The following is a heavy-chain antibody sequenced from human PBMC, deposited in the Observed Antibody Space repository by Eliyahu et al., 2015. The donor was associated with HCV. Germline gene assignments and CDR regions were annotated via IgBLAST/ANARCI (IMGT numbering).Heavy chain of an antibody. Sequence: EVQLLESGGGLVQPGGSLRLSCAASGFTFXSYAMSWVRRAPGKGLEWVSAISGSGGSTYYADSVKGRFTISRDNSKNTLYLQMNSLRAEDTAVYYCAKDPGYGDYFISWFDPWGQGTLVTVSS. CDR3: AKDPGYGDYFISWFDP. CDR1: GFTFXSYA. V-gene: IGHV3-23*01. J-gene: IGHJ5*02. D-gene: IGHD4-17*01. CDR2: ISGSGGST.